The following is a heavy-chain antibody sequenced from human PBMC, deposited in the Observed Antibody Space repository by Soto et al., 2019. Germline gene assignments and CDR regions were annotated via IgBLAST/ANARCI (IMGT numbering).Heavy chain of an antibody. D-gene: IGHD2-2*01. CDR3: ARSQGSSTSLEIYYYYYYGMDV. CDR2: IIPISGTA. CDR1: GGTFSSYA. J-gene: IGHJ6*02. Sequence: QVQLVQSGAEVKKPGSSVKVSCKASGGTFSSYAISWVRQAPGQGLEWMGGIIPISGTANYAQKFHGRVTITADESTSTAYMELSSMRSEDTAVYYCARSQGSSTSLEIYYYYYYGMDVWGQGTMVTVSS. V-gene: IGHV1-69*01.